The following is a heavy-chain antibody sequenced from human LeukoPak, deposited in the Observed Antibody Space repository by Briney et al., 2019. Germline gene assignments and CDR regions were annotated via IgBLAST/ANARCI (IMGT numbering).Heavy chain of an antibody. Sequence: GGSLRLSCAASGYTFNSYRMNWVRQAPRKGLEWVSSISPGKNYIYYADAVRARFTISRDNAKNSLYLQMNSLRAEDTAVYYCAREGSSYTGHYYGLDVWGQGTTVTVSS. D-gene: IGHD2-2*02. J-gene: IGHJ6*02. V-gene: IGHV3-21*01. CDR1: GYTFNSYR. CDR3: AREGSSYTGHYYGLDV. CDR2: ISPGKNYI.